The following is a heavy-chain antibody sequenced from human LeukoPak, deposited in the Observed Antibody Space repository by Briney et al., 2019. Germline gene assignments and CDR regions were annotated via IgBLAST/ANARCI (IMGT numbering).Heavy chain of an antibody. CDR1: GFNFSSYA. D-gene: IGHD3-22*01. CDR2: ISGSGCNT. J-gene: IGHJ4*02. V-gene: IGHV3-23*01. Sequence: GGSLRLSCAASGFNFSSYAMSWLRQAPGKGLEWFSAISGSGCNTYYAVSVKGRFTISRDNSKNTLYLQMNSLRAEDTAVYYFAIGGDSRGYYYGLTNYWGQGTLVTVSS. CDR3: AIGGDSRGYYYGLTNY.